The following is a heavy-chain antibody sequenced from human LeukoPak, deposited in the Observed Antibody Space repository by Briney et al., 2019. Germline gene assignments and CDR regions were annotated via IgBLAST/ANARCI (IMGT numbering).Heavy chain of an antibody. CDR3: ALRYCSGGSCHRGVDY. CDR1: GYTFTSYD. CDR2: ISAYNGNT. J-gene: IGHJ4*02. Sequence: ASVKVSCKASGYTFTSYDINWVRQATGQGLEWMGWISAYNGNTNYAQKLQGRVTMTTDTSTSTAYMELRSLRSDDTAVYYCALRYCSGGSCHRGVDYWGEGTLVTVSS. V-gene: IGHV1-18*01. D-gene: IGHD2-15*01.